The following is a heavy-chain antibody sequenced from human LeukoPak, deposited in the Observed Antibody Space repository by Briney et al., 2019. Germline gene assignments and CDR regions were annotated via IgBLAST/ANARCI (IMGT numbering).Heavy chain of an antibody. Sequence: SSETLSLTCAVYGGSFSGYYWSWLRQPPGKGLEWIGEINHSGSTNYNPSLKSRVTISVDTSKNQFSLKLSSVTAADTAVYYCASAENYDFWSGYYRAPFDYWGQGTLVTVSS. D-gene: IGHD3-3*01. V-gene: IGHV4-34*01. CDR2: INHSGST. J-gene: IGHJ4*02. CDR1: GGSFSGYY. CDR3: ASAENYDFWSGYYRAPFDY.